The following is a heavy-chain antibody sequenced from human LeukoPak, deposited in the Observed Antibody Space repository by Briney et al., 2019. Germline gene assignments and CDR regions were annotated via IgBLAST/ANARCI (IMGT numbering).Heavy chain of an antibody. J-gene: IGHJ4*02. V-gene: IGHV4-59*08. CDR3: ARHLVAGLFSSFDY. D-gene: IGHD6-19*01. Sequence: SETLSLTCTVSGGPISSYYWSWIRQPPGKGLECIGYNYYSGNTNYNPSLKSRVTLSVDTSKNQFSLKLSPVTAADTAVYYCARHLVAGLFSSFDYWGQGTLVTVSS. CDR1: GGPISSYY. CDR2: NYYSGNT.